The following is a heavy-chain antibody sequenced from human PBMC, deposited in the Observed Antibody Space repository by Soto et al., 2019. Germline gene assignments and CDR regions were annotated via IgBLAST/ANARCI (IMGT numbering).Heavy chain of an antibody. J-gene: IGHJ4*02. D-gene: IGHD6-19*01. V-gene: IGHV3-23*01. Sequence: PGGSLRLSCAASGFTFKSYAMNWVRRAPGKGLEWVASTPGSGGSSYYADSVKGRFTISRDNSKNTLYLDLNSLKAEDTAMYYCARGGSTGWFYFDFWGQGTQVTVSS. CDR2: TPGSGGSS. CDR1: GFTFKSYA. CDR3: ARGGSTGWFYFDF.